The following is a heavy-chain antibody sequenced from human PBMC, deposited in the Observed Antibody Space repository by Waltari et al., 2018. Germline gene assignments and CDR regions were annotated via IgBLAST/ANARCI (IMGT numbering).Heavy chain of an antibody. D-gene: IGHD6-19*01. Sequence: QVQLQESGPGLVKPSETLSLTCTVSGGSVSRGRYYWSWIRQPPGKGLEWIGYIYYSGSTNYNPSLKSRVTISVDTSKNQFSLKLSSVTAADTAVYYCARVTRAAVAGFDWGQGTLVTVSS. CDR3: ARVTRAAVAGFD. CDR1: GGSVSRGRYY. CDR2: IYYSGST. V-gene: IGHV4-61*01. J-gene: IGHJ4*02.